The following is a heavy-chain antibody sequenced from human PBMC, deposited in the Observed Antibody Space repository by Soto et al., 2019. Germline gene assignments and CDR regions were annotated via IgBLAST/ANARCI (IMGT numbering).Heavy chain of an antibody. J-gene: IGHJ6*02. D-gene: IGHD4-17*01. CDR2: MNPNSGNT. CDR1: GYTFTSYD. V-gene: IGHV1-8*01. Sequence: ASVKVSCKASGYTFTSYDINWVRQATGQGLEWMGWMNPNSGNTGYAQKLQGRVTMTRNTSISTAYMELSRLRSEDTAVYYCARWRTVATDYYYGMDVWGQGTTVTL. CDR3: ARWRTVATDYYYGMDV.